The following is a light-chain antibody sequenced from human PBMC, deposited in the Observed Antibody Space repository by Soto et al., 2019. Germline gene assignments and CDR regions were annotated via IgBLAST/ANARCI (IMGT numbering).Light chain of an antibody. CDR3: QQRSSWPLT. CDR2: DVS. J-gene: IGKJ4*01. CDR1: QSVRTY. V-gene: IGKV3-11*01. Sequence: EIVLTQSPATLSLSPGERATLSCRASQSVRTYLAWYQQKPGQAPRLLIYDVSNRATGIPARFSGSGSGTDFTLTISILEPEDFAVYSCQQRSSWPLTFGGGTKVDIK.